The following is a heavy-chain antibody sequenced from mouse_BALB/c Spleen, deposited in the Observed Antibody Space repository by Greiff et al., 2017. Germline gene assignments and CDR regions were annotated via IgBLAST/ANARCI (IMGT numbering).Heavy chain of an antibody. CDR3: ARSDSYYFGSSSWLAY. V-gene: IGHV14-3*02. Sequence: EVKLVESGAELVKPGASVKLSCTASGFNIKDTYMHWVKQRPEQGLEWIGRIDPANGNTKYDPKFQGKATITADTSSNTAYLQLSSLTSEDTAVYYCARSDSYYFGSSSWLAYWGQGTLVTVSA. D-gene: IGHD1-1*01. J-gene: IGHJ3*01. CDR2: IDPANGNT. CDR1: GFNIKDTY.